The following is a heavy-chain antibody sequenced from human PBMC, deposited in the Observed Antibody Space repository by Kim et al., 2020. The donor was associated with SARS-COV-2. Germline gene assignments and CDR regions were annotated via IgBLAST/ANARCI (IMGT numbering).Heavy chain of an antibody. D-gene: IGHD3-10*01. CDR3: AKDRDDFYGSETYPSYGLDA. Sequence: GGSLRLSCAASGFIFRGHGMHWVRQAPGKGLEWVAVISHDGSNIFYADSVKGRFTISRDNSRNTLYLQMNSVRPGDTAVYYCAKDRDDFYGSETYPSYGLDAWGQGTTVTVSS. J-gene: IGHJ6*02. V-gene: IGHV3-30*18. CDR1: GFIFRGHG. CDR2: ISHDGSNI.